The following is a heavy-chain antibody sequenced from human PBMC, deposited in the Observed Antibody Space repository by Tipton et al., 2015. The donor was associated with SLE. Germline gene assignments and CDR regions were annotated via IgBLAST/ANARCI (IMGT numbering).Heavy chain of an antibody. V-gene: IGHV4-59*08. CDR3: ARQRIVVVPAGWFDP. CDR1: GGSISSYY. Sequence: TLSLTCTVSGGSISSYYWSWIRQPPGKGLEWIGYIYYSGSTNYNPSLKSRVTISVDTSKNQFSLKLSSVTAADTAVYYCARQRIVVVPAGWFDPWGQGTLVTISS. CDR2: IYYSGST. D-gene: IGHD2-2*01. J-gene: IGHJ5*02.